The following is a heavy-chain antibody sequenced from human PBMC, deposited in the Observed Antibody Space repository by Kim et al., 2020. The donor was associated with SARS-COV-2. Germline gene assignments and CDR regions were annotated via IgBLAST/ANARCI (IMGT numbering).Heavy chain of an antibody. CDR3: AKDAWQQLYPYYFDY. Sequence: DSEKGRVTISTDNSKNTVYREMNSLRAEDTAVYYCAKDAWQQLYPYYFDYWGQGTLVTVSS. J-gene: IGHJ4*02. V-gene: IGHV3-23*01. D-gene: IGHD6-13*01.